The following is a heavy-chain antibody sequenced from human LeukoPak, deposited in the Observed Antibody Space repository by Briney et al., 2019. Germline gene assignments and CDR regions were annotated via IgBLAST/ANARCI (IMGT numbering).Heavy chain of an antibody. J-gene: IGHJ3*02. CDR3: ATEVVLRRNDAFDI. Sequence: ASVKVSCKVSGYTLTELSMHWVRQAPGKGLEWMGGFYPEDGETIYAQKFQGRVTMTEDTSTDTAYMELSSLRSEDTAVYYCATEVVLRRNDAFDIWGQGTMVTVSS. CDR2: FYPEDGET. D-gene: IGHD2/OR15-2a*01. CDR1: GYTLTELS. V-gene: IGHV1-24*01.